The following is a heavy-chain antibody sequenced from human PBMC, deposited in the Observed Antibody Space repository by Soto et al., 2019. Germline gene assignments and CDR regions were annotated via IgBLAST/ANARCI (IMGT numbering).Heavy chain of an antibody. J-gene: IGHJ4*02. Sequence: GGSLRLSCAASGFTFSSYGMHWVRQAPGKGLEWVAVIWYDGSNKYYADSVKGRFTISRDNSKNTLYLQMNSLRAEDTAVYYCARDSLPYGDYDGYWGQGTLVTVSS. V-gene: IGHV3-33*01. CDR3: ARDSLPYGDYDGY. CDR1: GFTFSSYG. CDR2: IWYDGSNK. D-gene: IGHD4-17*01.